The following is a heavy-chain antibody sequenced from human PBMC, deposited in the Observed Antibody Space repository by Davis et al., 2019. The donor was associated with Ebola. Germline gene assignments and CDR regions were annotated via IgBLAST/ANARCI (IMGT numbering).Heavy chain of an antibody. J-gene: IGHJ3*02. Sequence: GGSLRLSCAASEFTFNTYAMHWVRQAPGKGLEWVAIISYDGSTEYYADSVKGRFTISRDNSKNTLYLQMNSLRAEDTAVYYCARITVGPEMKYYDFWSGQLHDAFDIRGQGTMVTVSS. D-gene: IGHD3-3*01. CDR2: ISYDGSTE. V-gene: IGHV3-30-3*01. CDR1: EFTFNTYA. CDR3: ARITVGPEMKYYDFWSGQLHDAFDI.